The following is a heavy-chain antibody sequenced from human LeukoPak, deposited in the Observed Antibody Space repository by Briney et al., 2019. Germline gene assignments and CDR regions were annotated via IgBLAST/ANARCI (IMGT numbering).Heavy chain of an antibody. V-gene: IGHV3-30*01. CDR1: GFTFSSYA. D-gene: IGHD5-18*01. J-gene: IGHJ4*02. CDR3: ARDRPQRAYSYGPDGE. CDR2: ISYDGSNK. Sequence: GGSLRLSCAASGFTFSSYAMHWVRQAPGKGLEWAAVISYDGSNKFYADSVKGRFNISRDNSKNTLFLQMNSLRAEDTAVYYCARDRPQRAYSYGPDGEWGQGTLVTVSS.